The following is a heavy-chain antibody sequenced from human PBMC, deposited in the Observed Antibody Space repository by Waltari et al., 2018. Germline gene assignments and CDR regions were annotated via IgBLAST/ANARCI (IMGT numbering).Heavy chain of an antibody. CDR2: INHSGLT. CDR3: ARGGGLLRGVSGYGYGMDV. Sequence: QVQLQQWGAGLLKPSETLSLTCAVSGYSIISGYYWDWIRQPPGKGLEWMGTINHSGLTYYNPSLKSRVTISVDTSKNHFSLEMRSVTAADTAVYYCARGGGLLRGVSGYGYGMDVWGQGTTVTVSS. J-gene: IGHJ6*02. V-gene: IGHV4-38-2*01. CDR1: GYSIISGYY. D-gene: IGHD3-10*01.